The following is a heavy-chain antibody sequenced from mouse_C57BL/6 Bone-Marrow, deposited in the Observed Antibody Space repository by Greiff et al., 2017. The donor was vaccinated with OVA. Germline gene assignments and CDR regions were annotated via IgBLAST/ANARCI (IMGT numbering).Heavy chain of an antibody. J-gene: IGHJ2*01. Sequence: EVKLVESGGGLVQPGGSLSLSCAASGFTFTDYYMSWVRQPPGKALEWFGFIRHTANGYTTEYSSSVKGRFTISRATSTCILYLQMNALRAEDRATYYLSRSLDDGYYPYDFDYWGQGTTLTVSS. D-gene: IGHD2-3*01. V-gene: IGHV7-3*01. CDR2: IRHTANGYTT. CDR3: SRSLDDGYYPYDFDY. CDR1: GFTFTDYY.